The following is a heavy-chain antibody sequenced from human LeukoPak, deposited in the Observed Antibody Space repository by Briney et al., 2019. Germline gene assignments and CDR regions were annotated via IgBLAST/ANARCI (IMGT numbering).Heavy chain of an antibody. V-gene: IGHV4-59*01. J-gene: IGHJ3*02. Sequence: SETLSLTCTVSGGSISSYYRSWIRQPPGKGLEWIGYIYYSGSTNYNPSLKSRVTISVDTSKNQFSLKLSSVTAADTAVYYCARARNYYDSSGFYYEGDAFDIWGQGTMVTVSS. CDR1: GGSISSYY. D-gene: IGHD3-22*01. CDR2: IYYSGST. CDR3: ARARNYYDSSGFYYEGDAFDI.